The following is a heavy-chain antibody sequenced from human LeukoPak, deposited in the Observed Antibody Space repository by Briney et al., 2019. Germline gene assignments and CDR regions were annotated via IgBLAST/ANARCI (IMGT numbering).Heavy chain of an antibody. D-gene: IGHD4-17*01. V-gene: IGHV3-21*01. CDR1: GFTFSSYS. CDR3: ARDFPLTGDYYFGAFDI. J-gene: IGHJ3*02. CDR2: ISSSSSYI. Sequence: PGGSLRLSCAASGFTFSSYSMNWVRQAPGKGLEWVSSISSSSSYIYYADSVKGRFTISRGNAKNSLYLQMNSLRAEDTAVYYCARDFPLTGDYYFGAFDIWGQGTMVTVSS.